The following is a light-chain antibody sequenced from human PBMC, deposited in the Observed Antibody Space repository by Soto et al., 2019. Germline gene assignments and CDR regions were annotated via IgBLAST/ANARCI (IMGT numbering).Light chain of an antibody. CDR1: QSVSNN. CDR2: GAS. J-gene: IGKJ1*01. V-gene: IGKV3-15*01. CDR3: QQDNNWPPWT. Sequence: EIVMTQSPATLSVSPGERATLSCRASQSVSNNLAWYQQKPGQAPRLLIYGASTRATGIPASFSGSGSGTEFTLNSSCLQSEDFEVYYFQQDNNWPPWTFGQGTKVEIK.